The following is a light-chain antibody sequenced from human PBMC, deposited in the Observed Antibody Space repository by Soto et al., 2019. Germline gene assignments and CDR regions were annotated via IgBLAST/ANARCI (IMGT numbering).Light chain of an antibody. J-gene: IGLJ1*01. V-gene: IGLV2-23*02. CDR1: SSYVGSYNL. CDR2: EVS. CDR3: CSYAGSSTYV. Sequence: QSLLTQPASVSGSPGQSITLSRTGNSSYVGSYNLVSWYQQHPGKAPKLMIYEVSKRPSGVSNRFSGSKSGNTASLTISGLQAEDEADYYCCSYAGSSTYVFGTGTRSPS.